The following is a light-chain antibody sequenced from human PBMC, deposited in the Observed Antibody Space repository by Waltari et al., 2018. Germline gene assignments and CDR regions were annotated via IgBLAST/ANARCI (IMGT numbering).Light chain of an antibody. Sequence: DIPITQSPSPLSASVGDRVTITCRASQSFSNWLAWYQQKPGKAPKLLIYKTSTLESGVPTMFSGSGSETEFTLTISSLQPDDFATYYGQQYRSNPLTFGGGTKVEV. J-gene: IGKJ4*01. V-gene: IGKV1-5*03. CDR1: QSFSNW. CDR3: QQYRSNPLT. CDR2: KTS.